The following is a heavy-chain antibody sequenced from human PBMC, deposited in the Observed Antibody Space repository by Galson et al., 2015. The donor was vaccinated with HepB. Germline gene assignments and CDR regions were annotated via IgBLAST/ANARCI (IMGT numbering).Heavy chain of an antibody. CDR1: GGSVSSGSYY. CDR2: IYYSGST. J-gene: IGHJ6*02. V-gene: IGHV4-61*01. Sequence: ETLSLTCTVSGGSVSSGSYYWSWIRQPPGKGLEWIGYIYYSGSTNYNPSLKSRVTISVDTSKNQFSLKLSSVTAADTAVYYCARANKLLPGDYYYYGMDVWGQGTTVTVSS. D-gene: IGHD2-15*01. CDR3: ARANKLLPGDYYYYGMDV.